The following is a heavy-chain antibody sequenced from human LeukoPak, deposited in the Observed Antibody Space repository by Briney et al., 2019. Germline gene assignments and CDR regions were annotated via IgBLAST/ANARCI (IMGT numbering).Heavy chain of an antibody. CDR3: ARGYLTGGGVFTDY. V-gene: IGHV4-34*01. D-gene: IGHD2-21*01. Sequence: SETQSLTCGVYGGSFSGYYWTWIRQPPGKGLEWIGEINQSGRSNYNPSLKSRVTISIDTSQNQFSLKLSSVTAADTAVYYCARGYLTGGGVFTDYWGQGTLVTVSS. CDR1: GGSFSGYY. J-gene: IGHJ4*02. CDR2: INQSGRS.